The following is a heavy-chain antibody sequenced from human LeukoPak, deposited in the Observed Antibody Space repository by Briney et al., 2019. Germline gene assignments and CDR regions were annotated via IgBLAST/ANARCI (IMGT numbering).Heavy chain of an antibody. CDR2: INVNSGGT. Sequence: AASVKVSCKASGYTFTGYYMHWVRQAPGQGLEWMGWINVNSGGTNYAQKFQVRVAMTRDTSISTAYMELSRLRSDDTAVYYCARGPLILEGDWFDPWGQGTLVTVSP. V-gene: IGHV1-2*02. D-gene: IGHD3-3*01. J-gene: IGHJ5*02. CDR3: ARGPLILEGDWFDP. CDR1: GYTFTGYY.